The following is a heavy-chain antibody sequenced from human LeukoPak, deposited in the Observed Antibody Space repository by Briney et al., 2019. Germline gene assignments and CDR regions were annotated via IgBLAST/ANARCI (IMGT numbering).Heavy chain of an antibody. V-gene: IGHV1-2*02. J-gene: IGHJ4*02. D-gene: IGHD2-2*01. Sequence: ASVKVSCKASGYTFTGYYMHWVRQAPGQGLEWMGWINPNSGGTNYAQKFQGRVTMTRDTSISTVYMELRSLTSDDTAVYYCARASYYCARTTCYPGEYWGQGTLITVSS. CDR2: INPNSGGT. CDR1: GYTFTGYY. CDR3: ARASYYCARTTCYPGEY.